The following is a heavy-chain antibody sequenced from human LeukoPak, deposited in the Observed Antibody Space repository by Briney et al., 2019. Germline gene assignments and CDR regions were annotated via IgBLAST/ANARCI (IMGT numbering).Heavy chain of an antibody. J-gene: IGHJ4*02. D-gene: IGHD4-17*01. CDR3: AKESMWTTVTHELDY. V-gene: IGHV3-21*04. Sequence: PGGSLRLSCAASGFTFSSYSMNWVRQAPGKGLEWVSSISSSSSYIYYADSVKGRFTISRDNAKNSLYLQMNSLRVEDTAVYYCAKESMWTTVTHELDYWGQGTLVTVSS. CDR2: ISSSSSYI. CDR1: GFTFSSYS.